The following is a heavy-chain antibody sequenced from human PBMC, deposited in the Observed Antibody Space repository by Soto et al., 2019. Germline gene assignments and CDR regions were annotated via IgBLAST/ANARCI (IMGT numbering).Heavy chain of an antibody. CDR1: GGTFSTYA. CDR3: SRARQQLAMTSFDS. CDR2: IIPIFGTP. V-gene: IGHV1-69*13. D-gene: IGHD1-1*01. Sequence: SVKVSCKASGGTFSTYAITWVRQAPGQGLEWMGGIIPIFGTPNYAQKFKGRVTITADESTSTAYMELSSLRSEDTAVFFCSRARQQLAMTSFDSWGQGTLVTVSS. J-gene: IGHJ4*02.